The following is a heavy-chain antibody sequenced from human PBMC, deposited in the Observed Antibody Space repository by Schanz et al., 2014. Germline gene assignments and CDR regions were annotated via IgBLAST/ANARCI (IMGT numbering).Heavy chain of an antibody. D-gene: IGHD3-16*01. Sequence: QVQLQESGPGLVKPSETLSLTCTVAGYSVSHDHWSWIRQPPGKGLEYIGYIYYGGDANYNPSLESRVPLSSDTSKTQSSLNLSSVTAADTAVYYCARLHYVSARDFDFWGQGIPVTVSS. V-gene: IGHV4-59*08. CDR1: GYSVSHDH. CDR2: IYYGGDA. CDR3: ARLHYVSARDFDF. J-gene: IGHJ4*02.